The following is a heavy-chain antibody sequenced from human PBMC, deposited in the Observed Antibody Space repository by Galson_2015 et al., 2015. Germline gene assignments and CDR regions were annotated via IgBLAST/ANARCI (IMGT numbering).Heavy chain of an antibody. CDR3: ARADDYGDYEWFDP. D-gene: IGHD4-17*01. Sequence: LRLSCAASGFTFSSYWMHWVRQVPGKGLVWVSRINSDGSSTRNADSVKGRFTISRDNAENTLYLQMNSLRAEDTAVYYCARADDYGDYEWFDPWGQGTLVTVSS. CDR2: INSDGSST. CDR1: GFTFSSYW. V-gene: IGHV3-74*01. J-gene: IGHJ5*02.